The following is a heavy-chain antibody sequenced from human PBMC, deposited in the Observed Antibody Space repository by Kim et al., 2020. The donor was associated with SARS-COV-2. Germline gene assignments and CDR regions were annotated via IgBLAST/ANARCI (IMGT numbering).Heavy chain of an antibody. Sequence: YVDSVKGRFTISRDNAKNSLYLQMNSLRAVDTAVYYCARDGATVTRELDYWGQGTLVTVSS. V-gene: IGHV3-7*01. CDR3: ARDGATVTRELDY. D-gene: IGHD4-17*01. J-gene: IGHJ4*02.